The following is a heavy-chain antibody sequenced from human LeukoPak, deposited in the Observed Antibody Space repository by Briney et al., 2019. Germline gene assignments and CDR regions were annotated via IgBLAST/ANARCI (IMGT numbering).Heavy chain of an antibody. Sequence: GGSLRLSCSASGFTFNRYAMHWVRQAPGKGLEDISAISNDGRTTYYADSVRGRFTVSRDYSKNTLFLQMSSLRPDDTAVYSCVRLSDGGFDYWGQGTLVTVSS. D-gene: IGHD3-16*01. CDR3: VRLSDGGFDY. J-gene: IGHJ4*02. CDR1: GFTFNRYA. CDR2: ISNDGRTT. V-gene: IGHV3-64D*06.